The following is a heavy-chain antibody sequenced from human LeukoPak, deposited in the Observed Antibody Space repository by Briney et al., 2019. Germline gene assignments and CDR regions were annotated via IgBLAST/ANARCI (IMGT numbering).Heavy chain of an antibody. V-gene: IGHV4-4*07. CDR1: GGSISSYY. CDR3: ARDVRYCSSTSCYRIDP. J-gene: IGHJ5*02. Sequence: KSSETLSLTCTVSGGSISSYYWSWIRQPAGKGVEWIGRIYTSGSTNYNPSLKSRVTMSVDTSKNQFSLKLSSVTAADTAVYYCARDVRYCSSTSCYRIDPWGQGTLVSVSS. CDR2: IYTSGST. D-gene: IGHD2-2*01.